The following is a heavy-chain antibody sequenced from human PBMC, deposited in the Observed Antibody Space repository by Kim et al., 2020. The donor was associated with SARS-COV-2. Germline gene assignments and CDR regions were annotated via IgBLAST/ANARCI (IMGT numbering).Heavy chain of an antibody. CDR3: ARDHCTNGVCLYYFDY. D-gene: IGHD2-8*01. J-gene: IGHJ4*02. CDR2: INHSGST. V-gene: IGHV4-34*01. CDR1: GGSFSGYY. Sequence: SETLSLTCAVYGGSFSGYYWSWIRQPPGKGLEWIGEINHSGSTNYNPSLKSRVTISVDTSKNQFSLKLSSVTAADTAVYYCARDHCTNGVCLYYFDYWGQGTLVTVSS.